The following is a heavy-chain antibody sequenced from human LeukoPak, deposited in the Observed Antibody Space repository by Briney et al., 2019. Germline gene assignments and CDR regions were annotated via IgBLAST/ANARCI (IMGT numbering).Heavy chain of an antibody. J-gene: IGHJ4*02. CDR3: ASFEYSSSLRLPSYDY. V-gene: IGHV4-34*01. CDR2: INHSGST. CDR1: GGSFSGYY. Sequence: SETLSLTCAVYGGSFSGYYWSWIRQPXGXXLEWIGEINHSGSTNYNPSLKSRVTISVDTSKNQFSLKLSSVTAADTAVYYCASFEYSSSLRLPSYDYWGQGTLVTVSS. D-gene: IGHD6-6*01.